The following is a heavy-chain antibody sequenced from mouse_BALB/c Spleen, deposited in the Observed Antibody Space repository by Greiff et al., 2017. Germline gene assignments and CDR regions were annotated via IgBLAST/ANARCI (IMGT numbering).Heavy chain of an antibody. J-gene: IGHJ2*01. V-gene: IGHV3-2*02. D-gene: IGHD3-3*01. CDR3: AREGRGYFDY. CDR1: GYSITSDYA. CDR2: ISYSGST. Sequence: DVQLQESGPGLVKPSQSLSLTCTVTGYSITSDYAWNWIRQFPGNKLEWMGYISYSGSTSYNPSLKSRISITRDTSKNQFFLQLNSVTTEDTATYYCAREGRGYFDYWGQGTTLTVSS.